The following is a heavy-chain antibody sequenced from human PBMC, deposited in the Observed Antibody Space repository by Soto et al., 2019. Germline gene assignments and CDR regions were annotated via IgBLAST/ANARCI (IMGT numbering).Heavy chain of an antibody. D-gene: IGHD6-13*01. CDR2: ISGSSSTI. J-gene: IGHJ4*02. CDR1: GFTFSSSS. V-gene: IGHV3-48*02. CDR3: AGGSYSSRELDY. Sequence: GGSLRPSCAASGFTFSSSSMNWVRQAPGKGLEWVSYISGSSSTIKYADSVKGRFTISRDNAKNSLYLQMNSLRDEDTAVYYCAGGSYSSRELDYWGQGTLVTVSS.